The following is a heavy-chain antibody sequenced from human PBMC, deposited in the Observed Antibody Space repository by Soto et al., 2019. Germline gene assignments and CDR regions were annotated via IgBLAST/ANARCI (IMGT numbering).Heavy chain of an antibody. V-gene: IGHV3-23*01. D-gene: IGHD2-2*02. CDR3: TKVYRWAIRALGL. Sequence: GGSLRLSCAGSGFIFRNYVMSWVRQAPGKGLEWVSAISPSGGNTSYADFVKGRFTISRDNSKNTLSLQMNGLRAEDSALYYCTKVYRWAIRALGLWGQGTMVTVSS. CDR2: ISPSGGNT. J-gene: IGHJ3*01. CDR1: GFIFRNYV.